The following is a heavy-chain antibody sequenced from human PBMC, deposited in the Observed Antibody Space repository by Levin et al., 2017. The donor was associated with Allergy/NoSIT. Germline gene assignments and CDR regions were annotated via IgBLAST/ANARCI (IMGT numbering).Heavy chain of an antibody. CDR1: GGTLSSTSHF. Sequence: PGGSLRLSCNVSGGTLSSTSHFWGWVRQSPGKGLQWIGSMHYSGTAYYTPSLKSRVTISMDTSKNQFSLRLTSVTAADTAIYYCSRSLETAMAPYYSDYWGQGTLVTVSS. J-gene: IGHJ4*02. CDR2: MHYSGTA. D-gene: IGHD5-18*01. CDR3: SRSLETAMAPYYSDY. V-gene: IGHV4-39*07.